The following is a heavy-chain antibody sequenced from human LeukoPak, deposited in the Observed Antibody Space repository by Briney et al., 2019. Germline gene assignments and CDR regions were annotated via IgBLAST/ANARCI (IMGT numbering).Heavy chain of an antibody. D-gene: IGHD6-13*01. J-gene: IGHJ6*02. CDR1: GFTFSDYY. CDR2: ISSSSSYT. V-gene: IGHV3-11*05. CDR3: ARDLAADKRAMDV. Sequence: PGGSLRLSCAASGFTFSDYYMSWIRQAPGKGLEWVSYISSSSSYTNYADSVKGRFTISRDNAKNSLYLQMNSLRADDTAVYYCARDLAADKRAMDVWGQGTTVTVSS.